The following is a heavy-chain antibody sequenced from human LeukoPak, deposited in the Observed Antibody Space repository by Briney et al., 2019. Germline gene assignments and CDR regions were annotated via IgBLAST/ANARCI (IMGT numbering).Heavy chain of an antibody. D-gene: IGHD2-21*02. Sequence: GGSLRLSCAASGFTFSSYEMNWVRQAPGKGLEWVSFISSSSRYIYYADSVKGRFTISRDNAKNSLYLQMNSLRADDTAVYYCARGRAYCGGDCYPHWFDPWGQGTLVTVSS. J-gene: IGHJ5*02. CDR1: GFTFSSYE. V-gene: IGHV3-21*01. CDR3: ARGRAYCGGDCYPHWFDP. CDR2: ISSSSRYI.